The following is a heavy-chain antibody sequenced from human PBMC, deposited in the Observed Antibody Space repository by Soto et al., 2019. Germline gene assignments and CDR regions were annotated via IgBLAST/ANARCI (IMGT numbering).Heavy chain of an antibody. D-gene: IGHD5-18*01. CDR1: GYTFTGYY. Sequence: QVPLVQSGAEVKKPGASVKVSCKASGYTFTGYYMHWVRQAPGQGLEWMGWINPNSGGTNYAQKFQGRVTMTRDTSISTAYMELSRLRSDDTAVYYCARGPGAGYGYPYYYGMDVWGQGTTVTVSS. V-gene: IGHV1-2*02. CDR3: ARGPGAGYGYPYYYGMDV. CDR2: INPNSGGT. J-gene: IGHJ6*02.